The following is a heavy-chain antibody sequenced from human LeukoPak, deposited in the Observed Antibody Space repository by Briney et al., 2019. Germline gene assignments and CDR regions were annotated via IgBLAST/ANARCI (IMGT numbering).Heavy chain of an antibody. Sequence: PGGSLRLSCAASGFTFSTYAMSWVRQAPGKGLEWVSAISGSADSTYYADSVKGQFAISRDNSKNTLYLQMNSLRAGDTAVYFCAKDRARGGTTDFDYWGQGTLVTVSS. CDR1: GFTFSTYA. CDR2: ISGSADST. D-gene: IGHD1-7*01. V-gene: IGHV3-23*01. CDR3: AKDRARGGTTDFDY. J-gene: IGHJ4*02.